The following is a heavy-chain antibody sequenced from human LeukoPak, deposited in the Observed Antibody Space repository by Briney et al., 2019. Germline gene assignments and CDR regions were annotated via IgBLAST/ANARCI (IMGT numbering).Heavy chain of an antibody. CDR3: ASLDSSSWYATDY. Sequence: PGGSLRLSCAASGFTFSSYWMHWVRQAPGKGLVWVSRINSDGSSTSYADSVKGRFTISRDNAKNTLYLQMNSLRAEDTAVYYCASLDSSSWYATDYWGQGTLVTVSS. CDR2: INSDGSST. J-gene: IGHJ4*02. CDR1: GFTFSSYW. V-gene: IGHV3-74*01. D-gene: IGHD6-13*01.